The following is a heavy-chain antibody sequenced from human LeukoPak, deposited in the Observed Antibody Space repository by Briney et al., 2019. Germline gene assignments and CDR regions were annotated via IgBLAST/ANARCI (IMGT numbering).Heavy chain of an antibody. V-gene: IGHV3-33*01. J-gene: IGHJ4*02. CDR2: IWYDGSNK. CDR3: TTGAVRVIGDDY. D-gene: IGHD3-10*02. CDR1: GFTFSSYG. Sequence: PGGSLRLSCAASGFTFSSYGMHWVRQAPGKGLEWVAVIWYDGSNKYYADSVKGRFTISRDNSKNTLYLQMNSLKTEDTAVYYCTTGAVRVIGDDYWGQGTLVTVSS.